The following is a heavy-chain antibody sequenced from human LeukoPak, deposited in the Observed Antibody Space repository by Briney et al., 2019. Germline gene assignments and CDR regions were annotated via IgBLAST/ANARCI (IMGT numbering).Heavy chain of an antibody. CDR2: INPNSGGT. D-gene: IGHD5-18*01. CDR1: GYTFTSYY. CDR3: ARVQLWSNDAFDI. Sequence: GASVKVSCKASGYTFTSYYMHWVRQAPGQGLEWMGWINPNSGGTNYAQKFQGRVTMTRDTSISTAYMELSRLRSDDTAVYYCARVQLWSNDAFDIWGQGTMVTVSS. J-gene: IGHJ3*02. V-gene: IGHV1-2*02.